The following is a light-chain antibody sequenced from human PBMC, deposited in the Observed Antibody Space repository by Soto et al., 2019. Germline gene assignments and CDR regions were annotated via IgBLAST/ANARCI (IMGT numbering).Light chain of an antibody. J-gene: IGKJ2*01. CDR1: QDMGTW. CDR3: QQSHSFPHT. V-gene: IGKV1D-12*01. CDR2: VAS. Sequence: DIQMTQSPSSVSSSIGDRVTVTCRAGQDMGTWLAWYQQKPGNAPNLLISVASKLESGVPSRFSGSGSGTHFTLTISSLQPEDLATYYCQQSHSFPHTFGQGTKLDIK.